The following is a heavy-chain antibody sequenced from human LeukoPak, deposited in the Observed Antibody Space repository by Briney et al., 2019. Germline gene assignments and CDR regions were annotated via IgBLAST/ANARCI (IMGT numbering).Heavy chain of an antibody. D-gene: IGHD6-25*01. CDR1: GGSLSSYY. CDR3: ARSPARDWFDP. J-gene: IGHJ5*02. V-gene: IGHV4-59*01. CDR2: IYYSGST. Sequence: SETLSLTCTVSGGSLSSYYWSWVRQPPGKGLEWIGYIYYSGSTNYNPSLTSRVTISVDTSKNQFSLKLSSVTAADTAVYYCARSPARDWFDPWGQGTLVTVSS.